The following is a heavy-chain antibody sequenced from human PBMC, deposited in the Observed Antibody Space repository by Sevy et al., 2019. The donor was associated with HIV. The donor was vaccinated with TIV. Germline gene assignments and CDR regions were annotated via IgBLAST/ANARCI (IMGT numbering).Heavy chain of an antibody. D-gene: IGHD2-21*02. J-gene: IGHJ4*02. CDR1: GFTFSSYA. CDR2: ISYDGSNK. CDR3: ARGREVVTAKRIYYFDY. Sequence: GGSLRLSSAASGFTFSSYAMHWVRQAPGKGLEWVAVISYDGSNKYYADSVKGRFTISRDNSKNTLYLQMNSLRAEDTAVYYCARGREVVTAKRIYYFDYWGQGTLVTVSS. V-gene: IGHV3-30-3*01.